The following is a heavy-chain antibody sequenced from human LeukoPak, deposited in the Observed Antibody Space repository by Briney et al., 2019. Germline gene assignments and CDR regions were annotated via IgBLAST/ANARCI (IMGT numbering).Heavy chain of an antibody. CDR2: INHSGST. CDR3: ARGREKYCSGGSCHVAKKFDY. D-gene: IGHD2-15*01. Sequence: SETLSLTCAVYGGSFSGYYWSWIRQPPGKGLEWIGEINHSGSTNYNPSLKSRVTISVDTSKNQFSLKLSSVTAADTAVYYCARGREKYCSGGSCHVAKKFDYWGQGTLVTVSS. J-gene: IGHJ4*02. V-gene: IGHV4-34*01. CDR1: GGSFSGYY.